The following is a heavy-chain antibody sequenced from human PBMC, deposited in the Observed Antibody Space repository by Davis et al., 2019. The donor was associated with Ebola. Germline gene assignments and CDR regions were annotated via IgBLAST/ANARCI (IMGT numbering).Heavy chain of an antibody. CDR1: GFTFSSYA. V-gene: IGHV3-30*04. D-gene: IGHD2-21*01. Sequence: GESLKISCAASGFTFSSYAMHWVRQAPGKGLEWVAIISYDGSNKYYADSVKGRFTISRDNSKNTLYLQMNSLRAEDTAVYYCAEGYSSAFDLWGQGTMVIVSS. CDR2: ISYDGSNK. CDR3: AEGYSSAFDL. J-gene: IGHJ3*01.